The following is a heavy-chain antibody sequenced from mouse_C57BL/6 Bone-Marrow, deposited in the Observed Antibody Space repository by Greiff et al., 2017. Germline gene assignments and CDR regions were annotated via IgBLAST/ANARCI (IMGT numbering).Heavy chain of an antibody. V-gene: IGHV1-19*01. CDR2: INPYNGGT. Sequence: VQLQQSGPVLVKPGASVKMSCKASGYTFTDYYMNWVKQSHGKSLEWIGVINPYNGGTSYNQKFKGKATLTVDKSSRTAYMELNSLTSEDSAVYYCARGHYYAMDYWGQGTSVTVSS. CDR1: GYTFTDYY. CDR3: ARGHYYAMDY. J-gene: IGHJ4*01.